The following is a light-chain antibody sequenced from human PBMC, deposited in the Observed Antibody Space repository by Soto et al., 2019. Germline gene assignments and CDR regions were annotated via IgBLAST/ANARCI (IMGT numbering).Light chain of an antibody. CDR2: EVS. Sequence: QSVRTQPASESGSAGQSVTISCTGTSSDIGGYKYVSWYQQHPGKAPKLIIFEVSNRPSGVSGRFSGSNSGNTASLTISGLQAEDEADYYCTSYSRYSVLVFGGGTKVTVL. V-gene: IGLV2-14*01. CDR1: SSDIGGYKY. J-gene: IGLJ3*02. CDR3: TSYSRYSVLV.